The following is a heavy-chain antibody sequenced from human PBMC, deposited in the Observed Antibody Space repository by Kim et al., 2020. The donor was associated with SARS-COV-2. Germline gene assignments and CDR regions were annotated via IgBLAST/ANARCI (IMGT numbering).Heavy chain of an antibody. Sequence: GGSLRLSCAASGFTFSSYGIHWVRQAPGKGLEWVAVISYDGSHKDYADSVKGRFTISRENSKNTLYLQMNSLRAEYTAVYYCAKDHYGSGSYFPYYYYGMDVWGQGTTVTVSS. CDR2: ISYDGSHK. V-gene: IGHV3-30*18. CDR1: GFTFSSYG. CDR3: AKDHYGSGSYFPYYYYGMDV. D-gene: IGHD3-10*01. J-gene: IGHJ6*02.